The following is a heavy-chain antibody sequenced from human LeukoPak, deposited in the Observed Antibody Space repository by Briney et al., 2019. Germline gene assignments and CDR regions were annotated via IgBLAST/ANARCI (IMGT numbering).Heavy chain of an antibody. CDR3: ARDRRGFDY. CDR2: ISDSGGRT. CDR1: GFTFNNYV. Sequence: PGGSLRLSCAASGFTFNNYVMNWVRQAPGKGLEWVSTISDSGGRTYYADSVKGRFTISRDNAKNSLYLQMNSLRAEDTAVYYCARDRRGFDYWGQGTLVTVSS. J-gene: IGHJ4*02. D-gene: IGHD3-10*01. V-gene: IGHV3-21*01.